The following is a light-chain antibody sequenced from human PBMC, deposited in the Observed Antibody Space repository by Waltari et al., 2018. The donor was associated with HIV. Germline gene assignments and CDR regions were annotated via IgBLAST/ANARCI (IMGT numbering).Light chain of an antibody. J-gene: IGLJ2*01. CDR2: YNR. V-gene: IGLV3-21*04. Sequence: SYVLTQPPSVSVAPGKTARITCGGDSIGSKSDNWYQQKPGPAPVLVIYYNRDRPSGIPERLSGFTSGNSATLTISRVEAGDEADYYCQVWDSTSDQVVFGGGTKLTVL. CDR1: SIGSKS. CDR3: QVWDSTSDQVV.